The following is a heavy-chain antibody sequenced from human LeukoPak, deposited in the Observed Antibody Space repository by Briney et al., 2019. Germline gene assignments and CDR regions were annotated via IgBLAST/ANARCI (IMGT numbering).Heavy chain of an antibody. CDR3: ARQTDSGYDC. J-gene: IGHJ4*02. CDR2: IYRTGTT. V-gene: IGHV3-66*04. D-gene: IGHD5-12*01. CDR1: GFTVNSNH. Sequence: SGGSLRLSCAASGFTVNSNHMTWVRQAPGKGLEWVSIIYRTGTTYYADSVEGRFTISRDNSKNTLYLQMNNLRADDTAVYYCARQTDSGYDCWGQGTLVTVSS.